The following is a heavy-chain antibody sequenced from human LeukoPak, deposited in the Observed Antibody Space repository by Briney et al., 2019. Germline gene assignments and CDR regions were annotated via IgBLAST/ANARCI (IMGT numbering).Heavy chain of an antibody. CDR3: AREGETVVPAAIYYYYGMDV. D-gene: IGHD2-2*02. J-gene: IGHJ6*02. Sequence: GASVKVSCKASGYSFTSNYIHWVRQAPGQGLEWMGMIYPRDGSTSYAQKFQGRVTVTRDTSTSTAYMELRSLRSDDTAVYYCAREGETVVPAAIYYYYGMDVWGQGTTVTVSS. CDR2: IYPRDGST. V-gene: IGHV1-46*01. CDR1: GYSFTSNY.